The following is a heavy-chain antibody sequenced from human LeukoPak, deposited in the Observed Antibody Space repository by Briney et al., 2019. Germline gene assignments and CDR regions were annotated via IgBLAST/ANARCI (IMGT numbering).Heavy chain of an antibody. CDR1: GGSISDYY. J-gene: IGHJ4*02. CDR3: EAGGYCTSTSCDGFDH. Sequence: MPSETLSLPCTVSGGSISDYYWSWIRHPAEKGLEWIGRIYISGATNHNPSLKSRVTISVDESKNQVSLKLSSVTAADTAVYYCEAGGYCTSTSCDGFDHWGQGTLVTVSS. V-gene: IGHV4-4*07. CDR2: IYISGAT. D-gene: IGHD2-2*01.